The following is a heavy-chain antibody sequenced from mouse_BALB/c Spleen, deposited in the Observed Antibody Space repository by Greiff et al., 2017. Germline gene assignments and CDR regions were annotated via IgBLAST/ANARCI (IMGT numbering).Heavy chain of an antibody. D-gene: IGHD1-1*01. CDR3: ARDPHYYGSSYWYFDV. CDR1: GFSLTGYG. V-gene: IGHV2-6-7*01. CDR2: IWGDGST. Sequence: VKLMESGPGLVAPSQSLSITCTVSGFSLTGYGVNWVRQPPGKGLEWLGMIWGDGSTDYNSALKSRLSISKDNSKSQVFLKMNSLQTDDTARYYCARDPHYYGSSYWYFDVWGAGTTVTVSS. J-gene: IGHJ1*01.